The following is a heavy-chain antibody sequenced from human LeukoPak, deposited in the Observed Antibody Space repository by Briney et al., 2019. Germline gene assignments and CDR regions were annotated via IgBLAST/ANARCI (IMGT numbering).Heavy chain of an antibody. J-gene: IGHJ6*02. CDR1: GGSISSSSYY. D-gene: IGHD1-26*01. CDR3: SRDRAQSGNYHGMDV. CDR2: IYYSGST. V-gene: IGHV4-39*07. Sequence: PSETLSLTCTVSGGSISSSSYYWGWIRQPPGKGLEWIGSIYYSGSTYYNPSLKSRVTMSLDMSKNHFSLKLTSVTAADTAVYYCSRDRAQSGNYHGMDVWGQGTTVTVSS.